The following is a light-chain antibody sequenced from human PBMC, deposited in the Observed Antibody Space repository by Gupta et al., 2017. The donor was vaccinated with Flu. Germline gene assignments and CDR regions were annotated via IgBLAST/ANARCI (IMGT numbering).Light chain of an antibody. CDR1: QGMRNC. V-gene: IGKV1-12*01. CDR2: DAS. Sequence: DIQMTPSPSYLSASVGDRVTITCRASQGMRNCLAWYQQKPGRAPKLLISDASSLQSGVPSRFSGSASGTDFTLSISNLQPEDFATYYCQQAHSWPITFGQGTRLDIK. J-gene: IGKJ5*01. CDR3: QQAHSWPIT.